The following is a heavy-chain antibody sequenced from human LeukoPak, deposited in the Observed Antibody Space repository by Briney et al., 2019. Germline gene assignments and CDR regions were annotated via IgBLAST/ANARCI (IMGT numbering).Heavy chain of an antibody. CDR2: ISSSSSTI. CDR1: GFTFSCYE. J-gene: IGHJ4*02. D-gene: IGHD3-9*01. V-gene: IGHV3-48*03. CDR3: ARVFDGGGYFDY. Sequence: PGVSLRLPCAASGFTFSCYEMNCVRHAPGEGLEWVTYISSSSSTIYYADSVKGRFTISRDNAKNSLYLQMNSLRAEDTAVYYCARVFDGGGYFDYWGQGTLVTVSS.